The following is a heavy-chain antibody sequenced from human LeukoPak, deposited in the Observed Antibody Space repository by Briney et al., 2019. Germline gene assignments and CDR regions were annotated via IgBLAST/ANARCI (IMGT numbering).Heavy chain of an antibody. CDR1: GGSINTYF. D-gene: IGHD2-21*02. V-gene: IGHV4-59*01. Sequence: PSETLSLTCTVSGGSINTYFWSWIRQTPGKGLEWIGYRHHSGSTDYNPSLKSRVTTSLDPSKSQFSLRLTSLTSAAAAVYFCAGGLPVTASFYFDYWGQGTLVTVSS. J-gene: IGHJ4*02. CDR3: AGGLPVTASFYFDY. CDR2: RHHSGST.